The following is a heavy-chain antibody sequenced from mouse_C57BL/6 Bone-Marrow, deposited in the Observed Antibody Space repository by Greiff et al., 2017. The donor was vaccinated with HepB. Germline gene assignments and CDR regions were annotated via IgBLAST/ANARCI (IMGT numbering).Heavy chain of an antibody. Sequence: EVKLQQSGPELVKPGASVKISCKASGYTFTDYYMNWVKQSHGKSLEWIGDINPNNGGTSYNQKFKGKATLTVDKSSSTAYMELRSLTSEDSAVYYCAREGSNYWYFDVWGTGTTVTVSS. CDR2: INPNNGGT. D-gene: IGHD2-5*01. J-gene: IGHJ1*03. CDR3: AREGSNYWYFDV. V-gene: IGHV1-26*01. CDR1: GYTFTDYY.